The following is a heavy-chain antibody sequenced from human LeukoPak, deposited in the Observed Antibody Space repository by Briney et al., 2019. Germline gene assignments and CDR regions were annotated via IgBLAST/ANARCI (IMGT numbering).Heavy chain of an antibody. Sequence: GGSLRLSCAASGFTFSDYYMNWVRQAPGKGLEWVSSISSSSTIYYADSVKGRFTISRDNAKNSLYLQMNSLRAEDTAVYYCASSFLIATVLLWSGAETPYYYYGMDVWGKGTTVTVSS. CDR3: ASSFLIATVLLWSGAETPYYYYGMDV. J-gene: IGHJ6*04. V-gene: IGHV3-69-1*01. CDR2: ISSSSTI. D-gene: IGHD3-10*01. CDR1: GFTFSDYY.